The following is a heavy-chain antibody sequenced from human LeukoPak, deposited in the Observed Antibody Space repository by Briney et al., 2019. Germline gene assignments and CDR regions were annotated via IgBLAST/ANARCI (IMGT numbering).Heavy chain of an antibody. V-gene: IGHV3-23*01. J-gene: IGHJ4*02. CDR2: ISGSGGST. CDR1: GGTFSSYA. D-gene: IGHD6-19*01. CDR3: AKDLSGIAVAGPIDY. Sequence: EASVKVSCKASGGTFSSYAMSWVRQAPGKGLEWVSAISGSGGSTYYADSVKGRFTISRDNSKNTLYLQMNSLRAEDTAVYYCAKDLSGIAVAGPIDYWGQGTLVTVSS.